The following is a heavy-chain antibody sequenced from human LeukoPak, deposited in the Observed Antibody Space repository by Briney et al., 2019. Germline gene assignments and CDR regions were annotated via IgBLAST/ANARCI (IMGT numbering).Heavy chain of an antibody. D-gene: IGHD1-26*01. J-gene: IGHJ4*02. CDR1: GYTFTTSA. Sequence: ASVKVSCRASGYTFTTSAMHWVRQAPGQRLEWMGWINAGSGDTKYSQKFQGRVTFTRHTSANTAQLGLSHLKFEDPALYFCAREQSFGSYPRYWGPGTLVTVSS. CDR2: INAGSGDT. CDR3: AREQSFGSYPRY. V-gene: IGHV1-3*01.